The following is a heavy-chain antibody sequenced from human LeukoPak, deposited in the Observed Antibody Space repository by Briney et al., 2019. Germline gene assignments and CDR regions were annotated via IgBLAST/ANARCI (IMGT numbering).Heavy chain of an antibody. D-gene: IGHD6-13*01. V-gene: IGHV4-39*02. CDR3: ARDRFGNPAIDDSSRGLDY. CDR2: IYYSGST. CDR1: GGSISSSSYY. J-gene: IGHJ4*02. Sequence: KPSETLSLTCTVSGGSISSSSYYWGWIRQPPGKGLEWIGSIYYSGSTYYNPSLKSRVTISVDTSKNQFSLKLSSVTAADTAVYYCARDRFGNPAIDDSSRGLDYWGQGTLVTVSS.